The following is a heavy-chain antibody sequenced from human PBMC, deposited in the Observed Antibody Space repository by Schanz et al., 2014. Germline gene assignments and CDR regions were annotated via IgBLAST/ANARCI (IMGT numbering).Heavy chain of an antibody. V-gene: IGHV1-8*01. CDR3: AIHYGDRPL. CDR1: GYSFTTYD. Sequence: QVQLVQSGAEVKKPGASVRVSCKASGYSFTTYDVNWVRQATGQGLEWMGWMNPTTGNRGYAQNFQGRVTMTRDTSLKTAYMEMTDLKFEDAVLYYCAIHYGDRPLWGQGTLVTVSP. CDR2: MNPTTGNR. J-gene: IGHJ4*02. D-gene: IGHD4-17*01.